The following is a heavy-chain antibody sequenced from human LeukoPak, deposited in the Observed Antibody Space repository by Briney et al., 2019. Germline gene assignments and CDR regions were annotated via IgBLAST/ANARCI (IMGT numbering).Heavy chain of an antibody. CDR1: GGSFSGYY. CDR3: ARRLRYDYVWGSYRYSGYFDY. CDR2: INHGGST. D-gene: IGHD3-16*02. J-gene: IGHJ4*02. V-gene: IGHV4-34*01. Sequence: PSETLSLTCAVYGGSFSGYYWSWIRQPPGKGLEWIGEINHGGSTNYNPSFKSRVTISVDTSKNQFSLKLSSVTAADTAVYYCARRLRYDYVWGSYRYSGYFDYWGQGTLVTVSS.